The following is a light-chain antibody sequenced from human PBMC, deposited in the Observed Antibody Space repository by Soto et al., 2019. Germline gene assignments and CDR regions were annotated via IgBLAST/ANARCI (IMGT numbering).Light chain of an antibody. J-gene: IGKJ1*01. Sequence: EIVMTQSLATLSVSPGERATLSCRASQSVNSNMAWYQQKPGQVPRLLIYGASTRATGIPARFSGSGSGTEFTLTITNLQPEDFAVYHCQQYDNWPPWTFGQGTKVEIK. CDR2: GAS. V-gene: IGKV3-15*01. CDR1: QSVNSN. CDR3: QQYDNWPPWT.